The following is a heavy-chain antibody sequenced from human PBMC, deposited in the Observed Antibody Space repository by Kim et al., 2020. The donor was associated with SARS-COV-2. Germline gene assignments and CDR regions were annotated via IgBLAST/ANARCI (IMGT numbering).Heavy chain of an antibody. J-gene: IGHJ4*02. V-gene: IGHV3-21*01. D-gene: IGHD3-10*01. CDR2: YV. Sequence: YVDYADSGKGLFPSSRENAKNSLYLQMNSLRAEDTAVYYCARHLVYGVDYWGQGTLVTVSS. CDR3: ARHLVYGVDY.